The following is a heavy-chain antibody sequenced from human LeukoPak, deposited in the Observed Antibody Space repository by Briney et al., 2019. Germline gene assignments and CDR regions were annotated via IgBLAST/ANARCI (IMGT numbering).Heavy chain of an antibody. Sequence: TGGSLRLSCAASGFTFSSYAMNWVRQAPGKGLEWVSVISGSGGSTYYADSVKGRFTISRDNSKNTLYLQMNSLRAEDTAVYYCAKLDSSGWVRDAFDIWGQGTMVTVSS. J-gene: IGHJ3*02. V-gene: IGHV3-23*01. CDR1: GFTFSSYA. CDR3: AKLDSSGWVRDAFDI. CDR2: ISGSGGST. D-gene: IGHD3-22*01.